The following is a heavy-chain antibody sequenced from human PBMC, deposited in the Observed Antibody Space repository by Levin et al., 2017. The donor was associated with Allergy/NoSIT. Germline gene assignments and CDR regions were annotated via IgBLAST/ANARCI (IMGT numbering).Heavy chain of an antibody. Sequence: KVSCKGSGYSFPSYWIGWVRQMPGKGLEWMGIIYPGDSDTRYTPSFQGQVTISVDKSISTAYLQWSSLKASDTAMYYFAIRRAAGGSFGYYSDYWGRGTLVTVSS. J-gene: IGHJ4*02. CDR2: IYPGDSDT. CDR1: GYSFPSYW. V-gene: IGHV5-51*01. D-gene: IGHD5-12*01. CDR3: AIRRAAGGSFGYYSDY.